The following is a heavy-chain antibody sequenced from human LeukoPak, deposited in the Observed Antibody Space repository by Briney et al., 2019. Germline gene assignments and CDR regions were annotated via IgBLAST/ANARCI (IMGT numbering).Heavy chain of an antibody. CDR3: AKDRSWGLDY. J-gene: IGHJ4*02. CDR2: LCECCDPT. CDR1: GFIFNSYA. D-gene: IGHD7-27*01. V-gene: IGHV3-23*01. Sequence: PGGPLRLSCAASGFIFNSYAMSWVRQAPGKGLEWVSALCECCDPTLYADSVKGRFTISRDNSKNTLYLQMNSLRVEDTAIYYCAKDRSWGLDYWGQGTLVSVSS.